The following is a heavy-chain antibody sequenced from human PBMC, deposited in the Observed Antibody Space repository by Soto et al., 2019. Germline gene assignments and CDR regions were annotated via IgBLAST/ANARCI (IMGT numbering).Heavy chain of an antibody. CDR3: ARGRYVAVANGVDYYYYIDV. D-gene: IGHD6-19*01. CDR2: IYYSGST. V-gene: IGHV4-59*01. J-gene: IGHJ6*03. CDR1: GGSSSRDY. Sequence: NPSETLSLTCTVSGGSSSRDYWNWIRQPPGKGLEWIGYIYYSGSTNYNSSLKSRVTISLDTSKKQFFMNLSSVTAADTAVYYCARGRYVAVANGVDYYYYIDVWGKGTTVTVSS.